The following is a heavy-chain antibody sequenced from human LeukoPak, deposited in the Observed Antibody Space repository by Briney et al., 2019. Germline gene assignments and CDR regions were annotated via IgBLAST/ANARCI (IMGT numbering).Heavy chain of an antibody. V-gene: IGHV3-11*04. CDR3: ARERTPKHYYGSGTYDRYFDH. D-gene: IGHD3-10*01. CDR1: GFTLSDYY. J-gene: IGHJ4*02. CDR2: ISSSGSTK. Sequence: GGSLRLSCVASGFTLSDYYMSWIRQAPGKGLEWISFISSSGSTKYYADSVKGRFTISRDTTQNSLFLQMNSLRAEDTALYYCARERTPKHYYGSGTYDRYFDHWGQGTLVTVSS.